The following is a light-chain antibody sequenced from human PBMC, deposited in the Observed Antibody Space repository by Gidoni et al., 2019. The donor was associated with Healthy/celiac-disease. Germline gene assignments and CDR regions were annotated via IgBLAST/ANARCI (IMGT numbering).Light chain of an antibody. CDR2: LGS. Sequence: DIVMTSSLLSLLVTPGDPAPFPCRSSQSLLHNNGYSYLDWYLQKPGQSPQLLIYLGSSRVCGVPDRFSGSGSGTDFTLKISRVEAEDVGIYYCIQGQRTPRTFGQGTKVEIK. CDR1: QSLLHNNGYSY. CDR3: IQGQRTPRT. V-gene: IGKV2-28*01. J-gene: IGKJ1*01.